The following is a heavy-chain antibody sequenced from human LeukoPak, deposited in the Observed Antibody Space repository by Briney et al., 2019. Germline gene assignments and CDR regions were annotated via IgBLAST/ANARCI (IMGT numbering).Heavy chain of an antibody. D-gene: IGHD3-3*01. V-gene: IGHV4-31*03. Sequence: SETLSLTCTVSGGSIRSSYYYWSWIRQHPGKGLEWIGHIYYSGNSYNNPSLKSRITISVDTSKNQFSLKLSSVTAAGTAVYYCARAQVHYDFWSGFDYWGQGTLVTVSS. CDR1: GGSIRSSYYY. CDR2: IYYSGNS. CDR3: ARAQVHYDFWSGFDY. J-gene: IGHJ4*02.